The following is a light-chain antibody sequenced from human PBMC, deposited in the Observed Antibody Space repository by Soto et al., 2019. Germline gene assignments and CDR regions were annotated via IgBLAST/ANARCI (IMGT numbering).Light chain of an antibody. J-gene: IGKJ1*01. CDR1: QDINKN. Sequence: DVQMTPSPSSLSACVGDRVTITCQASQDINKNLIWYQQKPGKAPKLLIYAASRLQSGVPSRFSGSGSGTEFALTISSLQPDDFATYYCQQYNSYSRTFGQGTKVDIK. CDR3: QQYNSYSRT. V-gene: IGKV1-17*01. CDR2: AAS.